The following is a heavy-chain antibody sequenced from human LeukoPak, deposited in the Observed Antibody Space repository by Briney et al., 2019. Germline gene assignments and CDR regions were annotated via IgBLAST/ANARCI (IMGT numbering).Heavy chain of an antibody. CDR3: TRASNAKGVEN. CDR2: ISSNGGST. J-gene: IGHJ4*02. CDR1: GFTFSSYA. D-gene: IGHD2-2*01. Sequence: TGGSLRLSCAASGFTFSSYAMHWVRQAPGKGLEYVSAISSNGGSTYYANSVKGRFTISRDNSKNTLYLQMNSLKTEDTAVYYCTRASNAKGVENWGQGTLVTVSS. V-gene: IGHV3-64*01.